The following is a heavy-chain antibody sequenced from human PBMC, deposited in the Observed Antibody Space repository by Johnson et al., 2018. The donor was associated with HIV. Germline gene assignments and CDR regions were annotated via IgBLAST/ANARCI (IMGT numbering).Heavy chain of an antibody. CDR2: IWYDGSKK. CDR1: GFTFSSYA. V-gene: IGHV3-33*06. J-gene: IGHJ3*02. Sequence: QVQLLESGGGVVQPGGSLRLSCAASGFTFSSYAMHGVRQAPGKGLEWGAVIWYDGSKKYYADSVKGRFTISRDNSKSTLYLQMNSLIAEDTAFYYCAKDLEWEYRSGAFDIWGQGKMVTVSS. CDR3: AKDLEWEYRSGAFDI. D-gene: IGHD3-3*01.